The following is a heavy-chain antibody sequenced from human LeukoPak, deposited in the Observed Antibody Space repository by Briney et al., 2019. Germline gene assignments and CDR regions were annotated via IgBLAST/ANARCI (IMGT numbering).Heavy chain of an antibody. Sequence: ASVKVSCKASGYTFTSYGISWVRQAPGQGLEWMGWISAYNGNTNYAQKLQGRVTMTTDTSTSTAYMELRSQRSDDTAVYYCACRGIAAAGTLVDYWGQGTLVTVSS. J-gene: IGHJ4*02. CDR2: ISAYNGNT. D-gene: IGHD6-13*01. V-gene: IGHV1-18*01. CDR1: GYTFTSYG. CDR3: ACRGIAAAGTLVDY.